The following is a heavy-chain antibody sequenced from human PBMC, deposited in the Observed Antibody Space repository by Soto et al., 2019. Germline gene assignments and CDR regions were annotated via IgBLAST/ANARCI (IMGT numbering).Heavy chain of an antibody. CDR1: GDCMRSYN. Sequence: PSEAQPLPRPVCGDCMRSYNWRRHAQPQGQGLEWIRYIYYSGSTHSNPSLKSRVTISVDTSKKQFSLKLSSVTAADTSVYYCARERWDYSYYGMNVWGQGTTVTVSS. V-gene: IGHV4-59*01. CDR3: ARERWDYSYYGMNV. CDR2: IYYSGST. D-gene: IGHD1-26*01. J-gene: IGHJ6*02.